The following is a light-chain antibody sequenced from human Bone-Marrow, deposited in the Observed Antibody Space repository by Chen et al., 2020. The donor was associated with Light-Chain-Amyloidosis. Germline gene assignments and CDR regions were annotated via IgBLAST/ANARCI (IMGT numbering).Light chain of an antibody. V-gene: IGKV4-1*01. J-gene: IGKJ4*01. CDR2: WAS. CDR3: QQYYTTPLT. CDR1: QSIMSTFANRSY. Sequence: DIVMTQSPDSLAVHLGERATINCKSSQSIMSTFANRSYLAWYQQKPRQPPQLLIHWASARESWVPDRVTGSGSATDFTLTISSLQAEDVAVYYCQQYYTTPLTFGGGTKVEI.